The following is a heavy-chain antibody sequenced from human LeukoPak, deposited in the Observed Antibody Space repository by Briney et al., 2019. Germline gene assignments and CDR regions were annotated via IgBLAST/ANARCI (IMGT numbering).Heavy chain of an antibody. J-gene: IGHJ5*02. Sequence: SETLSLSCTVSGGSISSGDYYWSWIRQPPGKGLEWIGYIYYSGSTYYNPSLKSRVTISVDTSKNQFSLKLSSVTAADTAVYYCARGGQQLVQGWFDPWGQGTLVTVSS. CDR2: IYYSGST. V-gene: IGHV4-30-4*01. D-gene: IGHD6-13*01. CDR1: GGSISSGDYY. CDR3: ARGGQQLVQGWFDP.